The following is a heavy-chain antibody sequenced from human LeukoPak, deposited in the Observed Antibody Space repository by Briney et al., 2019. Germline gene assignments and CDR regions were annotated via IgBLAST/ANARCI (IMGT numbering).Heavy chain of an antibody. CDR1: GYTFTGSY. J-gene: IGHJ3*02. CDR3: ARDKSRYYYDSSDAFDI. Sequence: ASVKVSCKASGYTFTGSYMHWVRQAPGQGLEWMGWINPNSGGTNYAQKFQGRVTMTRDTSISTAYMELSRLRSDDTAVYYCARDKSRYYYDSSDAFDIWGQGTMVTVSS. CDR2: INPNSGGT. V-gene: IGHV1-2*02. D-gene: IGHD3-22*01.